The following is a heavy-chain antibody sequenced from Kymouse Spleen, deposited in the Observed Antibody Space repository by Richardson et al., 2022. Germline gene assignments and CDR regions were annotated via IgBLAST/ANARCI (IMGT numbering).Heavy chain of an antibody. CDR1: GFTFSSYG. J-gene: IGHJ4*02. CDR3: ARYDFWSGTPFDY. V-gene: IGHV3-33*01. D-gene: IGHD3-3*01. Sequence: QVQLVESGGGVVQPGRSLRLSCAASGFTFSSYGMHWVRQAPGKGLEWVAVIWYDGSNKYYADSVKGRFTISRDNSKNTLYLQMNSLRAEDTAVYYCARYDFWSGTPFDYWGQGTLVTVSS. CDR2: IWYDGSNK.